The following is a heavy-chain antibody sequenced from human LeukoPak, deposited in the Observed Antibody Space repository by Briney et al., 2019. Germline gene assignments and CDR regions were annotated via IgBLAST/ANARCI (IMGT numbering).Heavy chain of an antibody. V-gene: IGHV3-48*04. CDR3: ARVNHPRGFGELLPDY. CDR1: GFTFDDYA. CDR2: ISSSSSTI. J-gene: IGHJ4*02. D-gene: IGHD3-10*01. Sequence: PGGSLRLSCAASGFTFDDYAMHWVRQAPGKGLEWVSYISSSSSTIYYADSVKGRFTISRDNAKNSLYLQMNSLRAEDTAVYYCARVNHPRGFGELLPDYWGQGTLVTVSS.